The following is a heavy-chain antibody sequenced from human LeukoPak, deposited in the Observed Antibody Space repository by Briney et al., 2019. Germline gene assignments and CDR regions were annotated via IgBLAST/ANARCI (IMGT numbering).Heavy chain of an antibody. CDR3: TRVEETATTAAIIRKYSYYYYMDV. V-gene: IGHV3-7*01. CDR2: IRQDGSGK. CDR1: GFTFSTYY. Sequence: GGSLRLSCTASGFTFSTYYMAWVRQAPGKGLEWVANIRQDGSGKHYVDSVKGRFTISRDNAKNSLYLQMSSLRAEDTAVYYCTRVEETATTAAIIRKYSYYYYMDVWGKGNTVTVSS. J-gene: IGHJ6*03. D-gene: IGHD4-11*01.